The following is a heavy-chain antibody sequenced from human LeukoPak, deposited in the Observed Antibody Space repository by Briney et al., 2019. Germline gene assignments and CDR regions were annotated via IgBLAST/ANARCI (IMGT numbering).Heavy chain of an antibody. CDR3: ARAPAAYDSSGFYYSWAFDM. CDR2: INNDGSST. D-gene: IGHD3-22*01. V-gene: IGHV3-74*01. Sequence: PGGSLRLSCAASGFTFSSYWMHWVRQVPGKGLVWVSRINNDGSSTTYADSVKGRFTISRDNAKNTLYLQMNSLRAEDMAVYFCARAPAAYDSSGFYYSWAFDMWGQGTMVTVSS. CDR1: GFTFSSYW. J-gene: IGHJ3*02.